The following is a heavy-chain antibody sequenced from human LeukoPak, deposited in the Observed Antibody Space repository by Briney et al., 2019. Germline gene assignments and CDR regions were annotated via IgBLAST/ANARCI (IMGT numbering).Heavy chain of an antibody. D-gene: IGHD3-10*01. CDR2: IYHSGST. CDR3: ARDLPLYYYGSGSPFDY. V-gene: IGHV4-38-2*02. CDR1: GYSISSGHY. Sequence: SETLSLTCAVSGYSISSGHYWGWIRQPPGKGLEWIGSIYHSGSTYYNPSLKSRVTISVDTSKNQFSLKLSSVTAADTVVYYCARDLPLYYYGSGSPFDYWGQGTLVTVSS. J-gene: IGHJ4*02.